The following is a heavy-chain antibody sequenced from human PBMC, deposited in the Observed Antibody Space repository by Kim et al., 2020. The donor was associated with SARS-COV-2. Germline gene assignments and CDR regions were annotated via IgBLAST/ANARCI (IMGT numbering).Heavy chain of an antibody. Sequence: GGSLRLSCAASQFTFNYAWMSWVRQAPVKGLEWVGRSKSKADGGTTDYAEPVKGRLSISSDDSENTLYLQMDSLKSEDTAIYFCVTGGYTDYYYGMDVWGQETTVIVSS. CDR2: SKSKADGGTT. CDR1: QFTFNYAW. J-gene: IGHJ6*02. V-gene: IGHV3-15*01. CDR3: VTGGYTDYYYGMDV. D-gene: IGHD2-2*02.